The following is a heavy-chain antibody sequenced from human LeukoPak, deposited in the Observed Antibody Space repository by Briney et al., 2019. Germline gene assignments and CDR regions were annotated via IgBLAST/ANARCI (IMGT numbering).Heavy chain of an antibody. CDR1: GFTFSDYY. Sequence: GGSLRLSCAASGFTFSDYYMIWIRQGPGKGLEWVSYISSSSSYTNYADSVKGRFTISRDNAKNSLYLQMNSLRAEDTAVYYCARALYSSGWYNDGYWGQGTLVTVSS. CDR2: ISSSSSYT. J-gene: IGHJ4*02. D-gene: IGHD6-19*01. CDR3: ARALYSSGWYNDGY. V-gene: IGHV3-11*06.